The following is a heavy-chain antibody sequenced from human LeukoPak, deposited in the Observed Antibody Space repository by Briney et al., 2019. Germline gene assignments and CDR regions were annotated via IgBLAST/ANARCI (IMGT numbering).Heavy chain of an antibody. CDR1: GFTFSSYA. CDR3: AKDPDYITYGCYFDY. V-gene: IGHV3-23*01. D-gene: IGHD4-11*01. J-gene: IGHJ4*03. Sequence: SGGSLRLSCTASGFTFSSYAMNLVRQAPGKGLEWVSGIGAGGTFTYYADYVKGRFTIFRDNSRNTLYLQMNSLRADDTAVYYCAKDPDYITYGCYFDYWGQGTLVTVSS. CDR2: IGAGGTFT.